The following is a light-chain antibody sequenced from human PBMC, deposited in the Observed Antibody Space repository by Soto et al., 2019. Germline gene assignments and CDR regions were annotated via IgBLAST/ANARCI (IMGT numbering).Light chain of an antibody. CDR3: QQRSNWPRT. CDR1: QSVSTY. Sequence: EIVLTQSPATLSLSPGERATLSCRASQSVSTYLAWYQQKPGQAPRLLIYAASSRATGIPARFSGSGSETDFTLTISSLEPEDFAVYYGQQRSNWPRTFGQGTKVEIK. CDR2: AAS. J-gene: IGKJ1*01. V-gene: IGKV3-11*01.